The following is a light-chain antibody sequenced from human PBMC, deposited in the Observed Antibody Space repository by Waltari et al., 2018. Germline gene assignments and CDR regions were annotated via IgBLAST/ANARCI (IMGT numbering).Light chain of an antibody. Sequence: QSALTQPASVSGSPGQSITISCTGTSSDVGAYNYVSWYQQHPGKAPKLMIFDVSIRPSWVSNRSSGSKSGNTASLTISVLQAEDEADYYCSSYISSSTLELFGGGTSLTVL. CDR2: DVS. CDR3: SSYISSSTLEL. CDR1: SSDVGAYNY. J-gene: IGLJ2*01. V-gene: IGLV2-14*03.